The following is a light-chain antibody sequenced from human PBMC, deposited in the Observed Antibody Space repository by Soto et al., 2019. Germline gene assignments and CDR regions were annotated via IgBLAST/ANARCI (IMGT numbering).Light chain of an antibody. J-gene: IGKJ2*01. V-gene: IGKV3-20*01. CDR3: VQYGISPVYT. CDR2: GGS. Sequence: VVLTQSPGTLSLSPGEGATLSCRASQSVSSNYLAWYQQKPGQAPRLLIYGGSNRATGIRDRFSGGGSGTDFSLAISRLAHEEVAVYFCRCVQYGISPVYTFGEGTNLEIK. CDR1: QSVSSNY.